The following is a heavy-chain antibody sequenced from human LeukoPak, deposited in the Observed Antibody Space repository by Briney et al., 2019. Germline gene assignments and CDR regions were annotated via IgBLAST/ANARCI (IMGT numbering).Heavy chain of an antibody. D-gene: IGHD5-18*01. CDR3: ARGSRGYTYG. Sequence: SETLSLTCTVSGGSITTGTYYWGWIRQPPGKGLEWIVSFSYSGSTHYNPSLKSRVTISVDTSKNQFSLKLSSVTAADTAVYYCARGSRGYTYGWGQGTLVTVSS. V-gene: IGHV4-39*07. CDR2: FSYSGST. J-gene: IGHJ4*02. CDR1: GGSITTGTYY.